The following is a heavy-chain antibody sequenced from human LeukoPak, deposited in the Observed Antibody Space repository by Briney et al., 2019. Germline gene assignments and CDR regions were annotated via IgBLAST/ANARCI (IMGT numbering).Heavy chain of an antibody. Sequence: ASVEVSCKASGYTFTIYDTNWVRQATGQGLEWRGWMNPHSGNTRYAQNRQGRVTMTRNTSIRTAYMELSRLRPEDTAVYYCARRNYYGSGLLLGYYYYGMDVWGQGTTVTVSS. J-gene: IGHJ6*02. CDR3: ARRNYYGSGLLLGYYYYGMDV. V-gene: IGHV1-8*01. CDR2: MNPHSGNT. D-gene: IGHD3-10*01. CDR1: GYTFTIYD.